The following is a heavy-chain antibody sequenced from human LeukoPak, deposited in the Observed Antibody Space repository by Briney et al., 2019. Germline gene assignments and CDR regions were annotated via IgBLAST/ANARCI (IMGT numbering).Heavy chain of an antibody. CDR2: ISASGGST. J-gene: IGHJ4*02. D-gene: IGHD1-26*01. CDR1: GLSFSAYD. Sequence: SGGSLRLSCAASGLSFSAYDMSWVRQPPGKGLQWVSAISASGGSTYTADSVKGRITISRDNSKNTLYLEVNSLRADDTAVYYCAKDASSGTYYDYWGRRTRVSVSS. CDR3: AKDASSGTYYDY. V-gene: IGHV3-23*01.